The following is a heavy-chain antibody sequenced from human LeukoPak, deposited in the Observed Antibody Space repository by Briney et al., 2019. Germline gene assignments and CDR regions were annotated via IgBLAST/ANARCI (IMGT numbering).Heavy chain of an antibody. CDR1: GGSISSYY. Sequence: SETLSLTCTVSGGSISSYYWSWIRQPAGKGLEWIGRIYSSGSTNYNPSLKSRVTMSVDTSKKQFSLKLNSATAADTAVYYCARDRYYYDSSGYYYFDYWGQGTLVTVSS. V-gene: IGHV4-4*07. D-gene: IGHD3-22*01. CDR2: IYSSGST. J-gene: IGHJ4*02. CDR3: ARDRYYYDSSGYYYFDY.